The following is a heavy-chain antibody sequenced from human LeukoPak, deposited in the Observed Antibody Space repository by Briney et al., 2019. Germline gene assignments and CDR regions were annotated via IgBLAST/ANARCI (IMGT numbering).Heavy chain of an antibody. CDR2: ISSSGSTI. D-gene: IGHD6-19*01. V-gene: IGHV3-11*04. CDR3: ARVAVAGRPTFDY. J-gene: IGHJ4*02. Sequence: GGSLRLSCAASGFTFSDYYMSWIRQAPGKGLEWVSYISSSGSTIYYADSVKGRFTISRDNAKNPLYLQMNSLRAEDTAVYYCARVAVAGRPTFDYWGQGTLVTVSS. CDR1: GFTFSDYY.